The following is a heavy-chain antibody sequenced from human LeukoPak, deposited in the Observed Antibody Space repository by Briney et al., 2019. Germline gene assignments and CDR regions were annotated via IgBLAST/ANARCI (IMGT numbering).Heavy chain of an antibody. V-gene: IGHV3-30*02. CDR1: GFTFSSYG. CDR2: IRFDGSNK. J-gene: IGHJ4*02. Sequence: GGSLRLSCAASGFTFSSYGMHWVCQAPGKGLEWVAFIRFDGSNKYYADSVKGRFTISRDNSKNTLYLEMNSLRAEDTAIYYCAKNPLVSGTIYFDSWGQGTLLTVSS. CDR3: AKNPLVSGTIYFDS. D-gene: IGHD6-19*01.